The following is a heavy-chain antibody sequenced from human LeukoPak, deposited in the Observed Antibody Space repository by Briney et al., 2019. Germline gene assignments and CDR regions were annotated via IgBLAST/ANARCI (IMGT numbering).Heavy chain of an antibody. V-gene: IGHV4-34*01. CDR3: ARDPYDSGI. CDR1: GGSFSGYY. Sequence: SETLSLTCAVYGGSFSGYYWSWIRQPPGKGLEWIGEINHSGSTYYNPSLQSRVTISVDTSKNEFSLKVTSVTAADTAVYYCARDPYDSGIWGQGTLVTVSS. D-gene: IGHD3-10*01. J-gene: IGHJ4*02. CDR2: INHSGST.